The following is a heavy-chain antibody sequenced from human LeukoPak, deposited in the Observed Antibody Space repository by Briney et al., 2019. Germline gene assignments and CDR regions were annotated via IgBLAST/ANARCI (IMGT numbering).Heavy chain of an antibody. J-gene: IGHJ4*02. CDR1: GYTFTGYY. D-gene: IGHD3-22*01. V-gene: IGHV1-2*02. Sequence: GASVKVSCKASGYTFTGYYMHWVRQAPGQGLEWMGWISAYNGNTNYAQKFQGRVTMTRDTSISTAYMELSRLRSDDTAVYYCARVFYDSSGYYYPEYWGQGTLVTVSS. CDR3: ARVFYDSSGYYYPEY. CDR2: ISAYNGNT.